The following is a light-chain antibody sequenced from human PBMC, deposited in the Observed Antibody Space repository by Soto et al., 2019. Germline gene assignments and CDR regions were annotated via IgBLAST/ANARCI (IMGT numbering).Light chain of an antibody. Sequence: IQMTQSPSSLSASVGDGVTITFRASQNIIRHLNWYQHKPGRAPRLLIYAASTLQSGVPSRFTGSGYGTEFTLTITGLQPEDFATYYCQHSYNMPIAFGQGTRLEIK. J-gene: IGKJ5*01. V-gene: IGKV1-39*01. CDR2: AAS. CDR1: QNIIRH. CDR3: QHSYNMPIA.